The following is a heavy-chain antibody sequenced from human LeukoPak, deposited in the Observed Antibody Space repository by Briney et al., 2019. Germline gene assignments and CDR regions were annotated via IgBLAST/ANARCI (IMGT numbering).Heavy chain of an antibody. CDR1: GYTFSAYY. J-gene: IGHJ6*02. CDR3: ARDRVVVVPAARDYYYYGMDV. D-gene: IGHD2-2*01. CDR2: INPNSGGT. V-gene: IGHV1-2*02. Sequence: ASVKVSCKASGYTFSAYYMHWVRQAPGQGLEWMGWINPNSGGTNYAQKFQGRVTMTRDTSISTAFMELSSLRSGDTAVYYCARDRVVVVPAARDYYYYGMDVWGQGTTVTVSS.